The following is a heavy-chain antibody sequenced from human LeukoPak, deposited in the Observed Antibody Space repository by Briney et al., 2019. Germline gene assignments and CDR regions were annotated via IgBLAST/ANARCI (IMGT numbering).Heavy chain of an antibody. CDR3: AKAWGSEGAFDI. CDR2: IYYSGST. D-gene: IGHD3-16*01. CDR1: GGSSSRYY. J-gene: IGHJ3*02. V-gene: IGHV4-59*01. Sequence: SETPSLTCTVSGGSSSRYYWSWIGRPPGKGVEGWGYIYYSGSTNYNPSLKSRVTISVDTSKNQFSLKLSSVTAADTAVYYCAKAWGSEGAFDIWGQGKMVTVSS.